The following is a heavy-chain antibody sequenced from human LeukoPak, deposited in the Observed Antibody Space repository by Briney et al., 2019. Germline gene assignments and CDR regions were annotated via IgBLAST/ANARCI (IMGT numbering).Heavy chain of an antibody. D-gene: IGHD3-10*01. CDR3: AKVPLLLWFGELY. Sequence: SGGSLRLSCAASGFTFSSYAMSWVRQAPGEGLEWVSAISGSGGSTYYADSVKGRFTISRDNSRNTLYLQMNSLRAEDTAVYYCAKVPLLLWFGELYWGQGTLVTVSS. J-gene: IGHJ4*02. CDR1: GFTFSSYA. CDR2: ISGSGGST. V-gene: IGHV3-23*01.